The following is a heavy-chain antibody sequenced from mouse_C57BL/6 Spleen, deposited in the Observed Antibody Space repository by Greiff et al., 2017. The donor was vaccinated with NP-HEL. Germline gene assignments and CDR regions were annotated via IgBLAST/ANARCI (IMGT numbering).Heavy chain of an antibody. CDR1: GFTFSSYA. D-gene: IGHD2-4*01. CDR3: TRGGYDYDVYYFDY. V-gene: IGHV5-9-1*02. J-gene: IGHJ2*01. Sequence: EVKLMESGEGLVKPGGSLKLSCAASGFTFSSYAMSWVRQTPEKRLEWVAYISSGGDYIYYADTVKGRFTISRDNARNTLYLQMSSLKSEDTAMYYCTRGGYDYDVYYFDYWGQSTTLTVSS. CDR2: ISSGGDYI.